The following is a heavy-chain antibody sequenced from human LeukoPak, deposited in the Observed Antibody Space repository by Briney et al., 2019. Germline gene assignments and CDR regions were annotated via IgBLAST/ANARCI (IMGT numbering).Heavy chain of an antibody. CDR2: INPNSGGT. D-gene: IGHD5-24*01. CDR1: GCTFTGYY. J-gene: IGHJ4*02. Sequence: EASVKVSCKASGCTFTGYYMHWVRQAPGQGLEWMGWINPNSGGTNYAQKFQGRVTMTRDTSISTAYMELSRLRSDDTAVYYYARGSWLEMYYFDYWGQGTLVTVSS. V-gene: IGHV1-2*02. CDR3: ARGSWLEMYYFDY.